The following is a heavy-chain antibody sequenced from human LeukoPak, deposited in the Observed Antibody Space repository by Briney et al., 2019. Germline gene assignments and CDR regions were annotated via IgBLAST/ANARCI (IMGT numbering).Heavy chain of an antibody. V-gene: IGHV4-34*01. J-gene: IGHJ4*02. CDR2: INHSGST. CDR1: GGSFSGYY. Sequence: SETLSLTCAVYGGSFSGYYWSWIRQPPGKGLEWIGEINHSGSTNYNPSLKSRVTISVDTSKNQFSLKLSSVTAADTAVYYCARGVFHSGPGPKLNDYWGQGTLVTVSS. D-gene: IGHD2-21*01. CDR3: ARGVFHSGPGPKLNDY.